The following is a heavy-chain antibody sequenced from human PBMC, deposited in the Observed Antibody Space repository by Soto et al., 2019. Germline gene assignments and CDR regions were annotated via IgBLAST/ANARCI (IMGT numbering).Heavy chain of an antibody. CDR2: ISWNSDST. V-gene: IGHV3-9*01. Sequence: EMQLVESGGGSVQPGRSLRLSCTASGFNFEEYDMHWVRQAPGKGVEWVSSISWNSDSTGYADSVKGRFTIARDNAKNSLYLQMNSLRGEDTALYYCAKETAWGAGNKFGYFGMDVWGQGTTVTVSS. CDR1: GFNFEEYD. CDR3: AKETAWGAGNKFGYFGMDV. D-gene: IGHD3-10*01. J-gene: IGHJ6*02.